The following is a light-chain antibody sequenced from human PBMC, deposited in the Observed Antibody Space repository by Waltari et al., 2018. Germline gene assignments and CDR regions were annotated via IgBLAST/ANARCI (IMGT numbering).Light chain of an antibody. CDR3: QQHGTLPAT. CDR2: RAS. Sequence: ELVLTQSQGTASLSPGERVTLSCRASQSEGSRSLAWYQQKPGQAPRLVIYRASRRATGIPDRFSGSGSGTDFSLTISRLEPEDFAVYYCQQHGTLPATFGQGTKVEIK. J-gene: IGKJ1*01. CDR1: QSEGSRS. V-gene: IGKV3-20*01.